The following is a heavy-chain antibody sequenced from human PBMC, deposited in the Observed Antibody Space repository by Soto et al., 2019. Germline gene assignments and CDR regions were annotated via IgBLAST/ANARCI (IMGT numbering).Heavy chain of an antibody. CDR3: ARQVPDIVVVPAAPTYYYYGMDV. CDR2: IYFSGST. D-gene: IGHD2-2*01. Sequence: ASETLSLTCTVSGGSLSSSSYYWGWIRQPPGKGLGGIGSIYFSGSTYYNPSLKSRVTISVDTSKNQFSLKLSSVTAADTAVYYCARQVPDIVVVPAAPTYYYYGMDVWGQGTTVTVSS. J-gene: IGHJ6*02. V-gene: IGHV4-39*01. CDR1: GGSLSSSSYY.